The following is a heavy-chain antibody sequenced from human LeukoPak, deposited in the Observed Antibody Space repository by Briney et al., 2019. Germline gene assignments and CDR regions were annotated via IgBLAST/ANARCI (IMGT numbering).Heavy chain of an antibody. D-gene: IGHD6-19*01. CDR3: AKAGAQYSSGPECDP. V-gene: IGHV3-23*01. Sequence: GGSLGLSCAASGLHFSGTAMSWVRQAPGKGLEWVSAIRHDGMNAYYADSVKGRFTIPRHNSMKTVSLELSSLTAADTGGSYCAKAGAQYSSGPECDPRGQGALVTVSP. J-gene: IGHJ5*02. CDR1: GLHFSGTA. CDR2: IRHDGMNA.